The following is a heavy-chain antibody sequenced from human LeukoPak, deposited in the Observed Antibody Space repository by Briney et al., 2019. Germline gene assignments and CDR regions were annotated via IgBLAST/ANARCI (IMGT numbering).Heavy chain of an antibody. J-gene: IGHJ4*02. D-gene: IGHD2-8*01. CDR1: GGSISNTNW. CDR3: SRENGAFSPFGY. CDR2: ISLTGLT. Sequence: SGTLSLTCGVSGGSISNTNWWSWVRQPPGQGLEWIGEISLTGLTHYNPSLESCVTVSLDKSKNQLSLNLTSVTAADTAVYYCSRENGAFSPFGYWGQGTLVTVLS. V-gene: IGHV4-4*02.